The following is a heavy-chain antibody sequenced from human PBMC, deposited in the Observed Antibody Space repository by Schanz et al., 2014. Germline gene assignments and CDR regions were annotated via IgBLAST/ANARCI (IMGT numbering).Heavy chain of an antibody. J-gene: IGHJ4*02. Sequence: QVQLVESGGGVVQPGGSLRLSCAASGFTFTSYSMHWVRQAPGRGLEWVAFIRYDGSSKYYADPVRGRFTISRDDSKNTLYLQMNSLRPEDTAVYYCAKEDRNHNSDYVYWGQGTLVTVSS. CDR2: IRYDGSSK. CDR3: AKEDRNHNSDYVY. D-gene: IGHD3-22*01. V-gene: IGHV3-30*02. CDR1: GFTFTSYS.